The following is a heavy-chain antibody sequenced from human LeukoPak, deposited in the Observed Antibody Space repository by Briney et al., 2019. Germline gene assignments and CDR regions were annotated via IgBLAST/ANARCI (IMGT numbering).Heavy chain of an antibody. V-gene: IGHV3-7*01. CDR2: MNPDGSTI. CDR3: ARDPLNGALDI. J-gene: IGHJ3*02. Sequence: PGGSPRLSCTASGFSFSGSWMSWVRQLPGKGLEWLADMNPDGSTIVYVDSVKGRFTISRNNAKNSVYLQMDGLRAEDTAVYYCARDPLNGALDIWGQGTLVTVSS. CDR1: GFSFSGSW.